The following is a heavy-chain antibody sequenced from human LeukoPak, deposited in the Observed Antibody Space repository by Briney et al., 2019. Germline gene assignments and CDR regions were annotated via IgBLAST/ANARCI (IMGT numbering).Heavy chain of an antibody. J-gene: IGHJ4*02. V-gene: IGHV4-4*07. CDR3: ASQYSSGWYGVGYFDY. CDR1: GGSISSYY. CDR2: IYTSGST. Sequence: PSETLSLTCTVSGGSISSYYWSWIRQPAGKGLEWIGRIYTSGSTNYNPSLKSRVTISVDTSKNQFSLKLSSVTAADTAVYYCASQYSSGWYGVGYFDYWGQGTLVTVSS. D-gene: IGHD6-19*01.